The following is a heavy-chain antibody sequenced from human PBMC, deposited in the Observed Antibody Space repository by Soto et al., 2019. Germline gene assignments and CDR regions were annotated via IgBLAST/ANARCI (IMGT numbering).Heavy chain of an antibody. CDR2: ISPRSGGT. J-gene: IGHJ4*02. CDR3: ARPPGYISDWYYFDL. V-gene: IGHV1-2*02. Sequence: ASVKVSCKASGYTFIDYYMHWVRQGPGQGFEWMGRISPRSGGTNYAQKFQGRVTMTWDTSLNTAYMELSSLISEDTAVYYCARPPGYISDWYYFDLWGQGTLVTVSS. CDR1: GYTFIDYY. D-gene: IGHD3-9*01.